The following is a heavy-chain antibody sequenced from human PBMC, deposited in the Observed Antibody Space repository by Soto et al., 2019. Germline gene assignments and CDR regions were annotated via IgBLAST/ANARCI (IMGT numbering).Heavy chain of an antibody. CDR2: IYSGGST. Sequence: GGSLRLSYAASGFTVRGNYMSWVRQAPGKGLEWVSVIYSGGSTYYADSVKGRFTISRDNSKNTLYLQMNSLRAEDTAVYYCARLKEYPTVSYYFDYWGQGTLVTVSS. CDR3: ARLKEYPTVSYYFDY. V-gene: IGHV3-66*04. D-gene: IGHD4-17*01. J-gene: IGHJ4*02. CDR1: GFTVRGNY.